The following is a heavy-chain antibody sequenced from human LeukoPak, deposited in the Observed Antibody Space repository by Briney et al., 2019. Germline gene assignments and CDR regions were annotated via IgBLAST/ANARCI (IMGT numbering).Heavy chain of an antibody. CDR2: LNGSGERT. J-gene: IGHJ4*02. CDR3: AKGGYAGYSRIRVTLDN. CDR1: GFTFNNYA. Sequence: QPGGSLRLSCAASGFTFNNYAMSWVRQAPGKGLEWVSTLNGSGERTHYADAVRGRFTISRDNSMNTVYLQMNALTGEDTAVYYCAKGGYAGYSRIRVTLDNWGQGILVTVSS. V-gene: IGHV3-23*01. D-gene: IGHD5-12*01.